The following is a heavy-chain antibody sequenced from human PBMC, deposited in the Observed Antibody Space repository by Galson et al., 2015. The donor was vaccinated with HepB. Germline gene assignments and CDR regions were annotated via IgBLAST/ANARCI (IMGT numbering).Heavy chain of an antibody. CDR3: AMTLNSKFDY. CDR1: GFSFSNYA. V-gene: IGHV3-23*01. CDR2: ISSSGVST. Sequence: SLRLSCAASGFSFSNYAMSWVRQAPGKGPEWVSLISSSGVSTYYADSVKGRFTISRDNSRSTVYLQMNSLRAEDTAVYYCAMTLNSKFDYWGQGTLVTVSS. J-gene: IGHJ4*02. D-gene: IGHD6-13*01.